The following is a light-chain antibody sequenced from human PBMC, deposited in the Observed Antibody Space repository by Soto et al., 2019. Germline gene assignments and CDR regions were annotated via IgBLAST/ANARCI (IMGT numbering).Light chain of an antibody. CDR1: SSNIGSGYD. CDR2: GNT. V-gene: IGLV1-40*01. CDR3: QSYVIKRGVVV. J-gene: IGLJ2*01. Sequence: QSVLTQPPSVSGAPGHRVTISCTGSSSNIGSGYDVHWYQQLPGTAHKLLISGNTDPPSGVPDRFSGSKCGTSDSLAITGRQTEHEAGYCYQSYVIKRGVVVFGGGTELTVL.